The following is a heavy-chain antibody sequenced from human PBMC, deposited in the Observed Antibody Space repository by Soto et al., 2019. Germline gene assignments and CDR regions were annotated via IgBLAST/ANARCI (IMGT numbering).Heavy chain of an antibody. CDR2: IYHSGST. CDR1: GGSISSSNW. Sequence: QVQLQESGPGLVKPSGTLSLTCAVSGGSISSSNWWSWVRQPPGKGLEWIGEIYHSGSTNYNPSLKSRVTISADKSKNQFSLKLSSVTAADTAVYYCARDAVTIAVAAGFDYWGQGTLVTVSS. D-gene: IGHD6-19*01. V-gene: IGHV4-4*02. CDR3: ARDAVTIAVAAGFDY. J-gene: IGHJ4*02.